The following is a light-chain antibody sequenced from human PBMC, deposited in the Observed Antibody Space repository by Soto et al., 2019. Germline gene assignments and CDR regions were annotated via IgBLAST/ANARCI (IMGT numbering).Light chain of an antibody. V-gene: IGKV3-11*01. CDR3: QQRSNLPPIT. J-gene: IGKJ5*01. CDR1: QSVKTF. CDR2: DAS. Sequence: EIFLTQYPATLSLSPGERATLSCRASQSVKTFLVWYQQRPGQPPRLLIHDASHRAAGIPAPFTGSGFVTDFTLTISSLEPEDAAVYYCQQRSNLPPITFGPGTRLE.